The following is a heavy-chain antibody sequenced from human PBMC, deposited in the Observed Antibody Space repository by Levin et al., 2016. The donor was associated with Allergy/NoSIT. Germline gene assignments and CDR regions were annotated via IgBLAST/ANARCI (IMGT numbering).Heavy chain of an antibody. J-gene: IGHJ4*02. D-gene: IGHD3-3*01. V-gene: IGHV3-48*02. Sequence: VRQMPGKGLEWVSYISSSSSTIYYADSVKGRFTISRDNAKNSLYLQMNSLRDEDTAVYYCARDRGYDFWSGYPTSEPLFDYWGQGTLVTVSS. CDR3: ARDRGYDFWSGYPTSEPLFDY. CDR2: ISSSSSTI.